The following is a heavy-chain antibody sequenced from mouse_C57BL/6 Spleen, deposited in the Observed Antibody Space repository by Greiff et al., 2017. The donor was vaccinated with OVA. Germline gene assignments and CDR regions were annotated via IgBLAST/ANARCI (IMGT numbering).Heavy chain of an antibody. CDR3: TRKGFLFDY. Sequence: QVQLQQSGAELVRPGASVTLSCKASGYTFTDYEMHWVKQTPVHGLEWIGAIDPETGGTAYNQKFKGKAILTADKSSSTAYMELRSLTSEDSAVYYCTRKGFLFDYWGQGTTLTVSS. D-gene: IGHD3-3*01. CDR2: IDPETGGT. CDR1: GYTFTDYE. J-gene: IGHJ2*01. V-gene: IGHV1-15*01.